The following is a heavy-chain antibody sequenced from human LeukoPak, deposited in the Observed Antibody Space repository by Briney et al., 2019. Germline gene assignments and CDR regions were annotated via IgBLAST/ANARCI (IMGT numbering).Heavy chain of an antibody. CDR2: IRSSSSSM. CDR3: AKVGQYYGMDV. CDR1: GFAFSSYS. V-gene: IGHV3-21*06. Sequence: GRSLRLSCVASGFAFSSYSMNWVRQAPGKGLEWVSSIRSSSSSMYYADSVKGRFIISRDDAKNSLYLQMNSLRTEDTAVYYCAKVGQYYGMDVWGQGTTVTVSS. J-gene: IGHJ6*02.